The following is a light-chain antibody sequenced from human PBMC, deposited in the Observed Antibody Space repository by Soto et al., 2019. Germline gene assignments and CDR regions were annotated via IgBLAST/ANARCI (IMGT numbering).Light chain of an antibody. CDR1: QSVSSSF. V-gene: IGKV3-20*01. CDR2: GAS. CDR3: QQSGTSHPRRT. J-gene: IGKJ1*01. Sequence: ESVLTQSPGTLSLSPGDIATLSCRASQSVSSSFLAWYQQKAGQAPRLLIYGASNRATGIPDRFSGSGSGTDFTRTISRLEPEEFAVYFCQQSGTSHPRRTLGQGTKVDIK.